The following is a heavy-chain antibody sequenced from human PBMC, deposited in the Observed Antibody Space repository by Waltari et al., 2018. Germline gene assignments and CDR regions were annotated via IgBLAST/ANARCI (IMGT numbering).Heavy chain of an antibody. CDR1: GGSISSSSYY. Sequence: QLQLQESGPGLVKPSETLSLTCTVSGGSISSSSYYWGWIRQPPGKGLEWIGSIYYSGSTYYNPSLKSRVTISVDTSKNQFSLKLSSVTAADTAVYYCARDYGGSYYLAYYYGMDVWGQGTTVTVSS. J-gene: IGHJ6*02. CDR2: IYYSGST. V-gene: IGHV4-39*07. D-gene: IGHD3-10*01. CDR3: ARDYGGSYYLAYYYGMDV.